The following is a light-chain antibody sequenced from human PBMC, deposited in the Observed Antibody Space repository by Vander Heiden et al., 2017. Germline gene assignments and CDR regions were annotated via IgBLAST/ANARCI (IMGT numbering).Light chain of an antibody. Sequence: DIVMTQSPLCLPVTPGQPASLSCRSSESLLHSNGYNYLHWYLQKAGQSPRLLIYLGSNRAAGVPDRFSGSGSGTDFTLKISRVEPEDVGVYYCMQALQTPLTFGGGTKVEIK. V-gene: IGKV2-28*01. CDR2: LGS. CDR3: MQALQTPLT. J-gene: IGKJ4*01. CDR1: ESLLHSNGYNY.